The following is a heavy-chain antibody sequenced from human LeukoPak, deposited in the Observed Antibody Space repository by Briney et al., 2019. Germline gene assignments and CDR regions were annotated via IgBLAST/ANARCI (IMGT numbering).Heavy chain of an antibody. CDR2: IYYSGST. D-gene: IGHD5-18*01. CDR3: ARGSGIQLAGFDY. Sequence: SETLSLTCTVSGGSISSYYWSWIRQPPGKGLEWIGYIYYSGSTNYNPSLKSRVTISVDTSKNQFSLKLSSVTAADTAVYYCARGSGIQLAGFDYWGQGTLVTVSS. V-gene: IGHV4-59*01. CDR1: GGSISSYY. J-gene: IGHJ4*02.